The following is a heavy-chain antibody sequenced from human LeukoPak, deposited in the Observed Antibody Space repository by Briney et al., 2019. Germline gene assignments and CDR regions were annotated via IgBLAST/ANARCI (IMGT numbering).Heavy chain of an antibody. V-gene: IGHV4-34*01. D-gene: IGHD3-16*01. Sequence: PSETLSLTCAVYGGSFSGYYWSWIRQPQPPGKGLEWIGEINHSGSTKYNPSLKSRVTISVDTSKNQFSLKLSSVTAADTAVYYCAIDYRTTIGGEDGMDVWGQGTTVTVSS. CDR2: INHSGST. J-gene: IGHJ6*02. CDR1: GGSFSGYY. CDR3: AIDYRTTIGGEDGMDV.